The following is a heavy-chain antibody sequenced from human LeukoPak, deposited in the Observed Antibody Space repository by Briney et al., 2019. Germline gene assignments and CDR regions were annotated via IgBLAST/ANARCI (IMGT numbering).Heavy chain of an antibody. CDR1: GGSISSGGYS. J-gene: IGHJ3*02. Sequence: SETLSLTCAVSGGSISSGGYSWSWIRQPPGKGLEWIGYIYYSGSTYYNPSLKSRVTISVDTSKNQFSLKLSSVTAADTAVYYCASAPMVRGVMRAFDIWGQGTMVTVSS. V-gene: IGHV4-30-4*07. CDR3: ASAPMVRGVMRAFDI. CDR2: IYYSGST. D-gene: IGHD3-10*01.